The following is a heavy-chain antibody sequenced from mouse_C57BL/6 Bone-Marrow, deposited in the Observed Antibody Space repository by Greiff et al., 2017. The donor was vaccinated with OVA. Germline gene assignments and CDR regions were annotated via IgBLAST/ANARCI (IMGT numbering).Heavy chain of an antibody. J-gene: IGHJ2*01. Sequence: VQLKESGPELVKPGASVKISCKASGYAFSSSWMNWVKQRPGKGLEWIGRIYPGDGDTNYNGKFKGKATLTADKSSSTAYMQLSSLTSEDSAVYYCARRGVITTTFDYWGQGTTLTVSS. D-gene: IGHD1-1*01. V-gene: IGHV1-82*01. CDR2: IYPGDGDT. CDR3: ARRGVITTTFDY. CDR1: GYAFSSSW.